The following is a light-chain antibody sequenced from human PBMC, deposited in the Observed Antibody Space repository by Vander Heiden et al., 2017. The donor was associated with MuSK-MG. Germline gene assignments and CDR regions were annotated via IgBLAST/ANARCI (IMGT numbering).Light chain of an antibody. CDR2: GAY. Sequence: EIVMTQSPATLSVSPGEGATLSCRSSQSVSINLAWYQQKPGQAPRLLIYGAYARATGIPGRFSGSGSGTEFTLTISSLQSEDFAVYYCQQDNNCPYTFGQGTKMDIK. J-gene: IGKJ2*01. CDR3: QQDNNCPYT. CDR1: QSVSIN. V-gene: IGKV3-15*01.